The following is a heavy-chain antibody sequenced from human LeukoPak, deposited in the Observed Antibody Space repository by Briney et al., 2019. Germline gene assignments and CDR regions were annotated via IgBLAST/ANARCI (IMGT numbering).Heavy chain of an antibody. J-gene: IGHJ6*03. CDR1: GFTFSSYW. V-gene: IGHV3-74*01. Sequence: PGGSLRLSCAASGFTFSSYWIHWVRQAPGKGLVWVSRINSDGSSTSYADSVKGRFTISRDNAKNTLYLQMNSLRAEDTAVYYCAKSGSSGYYLGYYYMDVWGKGTTVTVSS. CDR2: INSDGSST. CDR3: AKSGSSGYYLGYYYMDV. D-gene: IGHD3-22*01.